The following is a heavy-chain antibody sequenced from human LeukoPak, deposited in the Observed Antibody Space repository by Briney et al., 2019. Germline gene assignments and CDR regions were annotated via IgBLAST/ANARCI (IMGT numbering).Heavy chain of an antibody. V-gene: IGHV4-4*07. CDR1: GGSISSYY. CDR2: IYTSGST. CDR3: ARGTYYYDSSGYVGAFDI. D-gene: IGHD3-22*01. Sequence: SETLSLTCTVSGGSISSYYWSWIRQPAGKGLERIGRIYTSGSTNYNPSLKSRVTMSVDTSKNQFSLKLSSVTAADTAVYYCARGTYYYDSSGYVGAFDIWGQGTMVTVSS. J-gene: IGHJ3*02.